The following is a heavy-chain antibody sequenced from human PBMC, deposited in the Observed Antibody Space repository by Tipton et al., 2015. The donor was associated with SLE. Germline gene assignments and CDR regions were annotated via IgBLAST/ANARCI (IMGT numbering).Heavy chain of an antibody. J-gene: IGHJ6*02. CDR1: GASISDHY. CDR2: LDYTGNT. D-gene: IGHD6-6*01. V-gene: IGHV4-59*11. CDR3: ARSTSRPSSYYFYGLDV. Sequence: LRLSCTVSGASISDHYWTWIRQPPGKGLQWIGYLDYTGNTNYSPSLKRRVTMSIDTSKNQFSLRLSSVTAADTAVYYCARSTSRPSSYYFYGLDVWGQGTTVTVSS.